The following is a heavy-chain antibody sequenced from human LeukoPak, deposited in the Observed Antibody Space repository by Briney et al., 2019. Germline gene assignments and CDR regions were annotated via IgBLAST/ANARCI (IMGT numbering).Heavy chain of an antibody. CDR1: GFTFSSYG. V-gene: IGHV3-33*06. J-gene: IGHJ4*02. CDR3: AKDHFAGFDY. CDR2: IWYDGSNR. D-gene: IGHD3-10*01. Sequence: GRSLRLSCAASGFTFSSYGMHWVRQAPGKGLEWVAVIWYDGSNRYYADSVKVRFTISRDNSKNTLYLQMNSLRAEDTAVYYCAKDHFAGFDYWGQGTLVTVSS.